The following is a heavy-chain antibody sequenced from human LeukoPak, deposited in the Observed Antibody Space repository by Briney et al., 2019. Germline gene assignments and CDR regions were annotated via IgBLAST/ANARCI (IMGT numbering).Heavy chain of an antibody. CDR1: GYTFTTHD. V-gene: IGHV1-8*01. CDR2: MSPNSGDT. D-gene: IGHD7-27*01. CDR3: VRTPPNWGFDY. J-gene: IGHJ4*02. Sequence: ASVKVSCKASGYTFTTHDINWVRQATGQGLEWLGWMSPNSGDTGYAQKFQGRITMTSDSSISTAYMELSSLRSEDTAIYYCVRTPPNWGFDYWGQGTLVTVSS.